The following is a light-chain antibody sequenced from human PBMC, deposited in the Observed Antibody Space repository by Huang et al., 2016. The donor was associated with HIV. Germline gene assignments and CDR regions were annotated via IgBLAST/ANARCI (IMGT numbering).Light chain of an antibody. CDR3: QQHDSWLT. Sequence: IVLTQSPASLSWYLGERVTLSCRASQSITNHLAWYQQRPGQVPRLLIYDASTRVAGVPARFSGSGSGTDFTLTINSLEPEDFALYYCQQHDSWLTFGGGTKVEVK. J-gene: IGKJ4*01. V-gene: IGKV3-11*01. CDR2: DAS. CDR1: QSITNH.